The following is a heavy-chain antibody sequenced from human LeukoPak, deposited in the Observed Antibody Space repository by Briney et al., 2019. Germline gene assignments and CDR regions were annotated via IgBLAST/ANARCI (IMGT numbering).Heavy chain of an antibody. CDR1: GGSISSYY. CDR2: IYYSGST. D-gene: IGHD5-24*01. V-gene: IGHV4-59*01. Sequence: KPSETLSLTCTVSGGSISSYYWSWIRQPPGTGLEWIGYIYYSGSTNYNPSLKSRVTISVDTSKNQFSLKLSSVTAADTAVYYCARDGYNYDYYYYMDVWGKGTTVTVSS. CDR3: ARDGYNYDYYYYMDV. J-gene: IGHJ6*03.